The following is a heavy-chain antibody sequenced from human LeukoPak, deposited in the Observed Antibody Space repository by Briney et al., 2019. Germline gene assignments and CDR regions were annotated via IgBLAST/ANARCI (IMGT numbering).Heavy chain of an antibody. Sequence: GGSLRLSCAASGFTFSSYAMSWVRQAPGKGLEWVSAISGSGGSTYYADSAKGRFTISRDNSKNSLYLQMNSLRAEDTAVYYCARDRYIVVPGGWFDPWGQGTLVTVSS. V-gene: IGHV3-23*01. D-gene: IGHD2-2*01. CDR2: ISGSGGST. CDR3: ARDRYIVVPGGWFDP. J-gene: IGHJ5*02. CDR1: GFTFSSYA.